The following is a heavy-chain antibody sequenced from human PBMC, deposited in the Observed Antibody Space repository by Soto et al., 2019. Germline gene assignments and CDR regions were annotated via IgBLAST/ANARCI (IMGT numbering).Heavy chain of an antibody. CDR1: GGSFSGYY. V-gene: IGHV4-34*01. Sequence: SETLSLTCAVYGGSFSGYYWSWIRQPPGKGLEWIGEINHSGSTNYNPSLKSRVTISVDTSKNQFSLKLSSVTAADTAVYYCARVHLGWYGGSYSFYYYGMDVWGQGTTVTVSS. CDR3: ARVHLGWYGGSYSFYYYGMDV. CDR2: INHSGST. J-gene: IGHJ6*02. D-gene: IGHD1-26*01.